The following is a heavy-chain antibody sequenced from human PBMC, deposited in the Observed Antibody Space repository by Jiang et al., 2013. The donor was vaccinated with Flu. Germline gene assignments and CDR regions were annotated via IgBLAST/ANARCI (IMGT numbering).Heavy chain of an antibody. D-gene: IGHD2-2*01. CDR2: INPNSGDT. Sequence: GAEVKKPGASVKVSCKASGYTFTGYYIHWVRQAPGQGLEWMGWINPNSGDTNYAQKFQARVTMTRDTSISTAYMELSRLRSDDTAVFIVARDMEYQFVRPFSYYWGRG. CDR3: ARDMEYQFVRPFSYY. V-gene: IGHV1-2*02. CDR1: GYTFTGYY. J-gene: IGHJ4*03.